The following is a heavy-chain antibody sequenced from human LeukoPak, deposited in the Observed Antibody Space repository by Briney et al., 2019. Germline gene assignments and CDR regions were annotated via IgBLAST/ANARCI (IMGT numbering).Heavy chain of an antibody. CDR3: ASISSDSGSYYEGWFDP. V-gene: IGHV4-34*01. CDR2: INHSGST. J-gene: IGHJ5*02. Sequence: SETLSLTCAVYGGSFSGYYWSWIRQPPGKGLEWIGEINHSGSTNYNPSLKSRVTISVDTSKNQFSLKLSSVTAADTAVYYCASISSDSGSYYEGWFDPWGQGTLVTVSS. D-gene: IGHD1-26*01. CDR1: GGSFSGYY.